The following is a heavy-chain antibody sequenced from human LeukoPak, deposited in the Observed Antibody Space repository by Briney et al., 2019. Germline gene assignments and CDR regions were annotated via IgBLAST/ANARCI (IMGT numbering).Heavy chain of an antibody. CDR3: ARDSSGPSY. CDR2: IYSSGGT. V-gene: IGHV3-53*01. Sequence: GGSLRLSCAASGFTVSSNYISWVRQAPGKGLEWVSVIYSSGGTYYADSVKGRFTISRDNSKNTLYLQMNSLRAEDTAVYFCARDSSGPSYWGQGTLVTVSS. CDR1: GFTVSSNY. D-gene: IGHD1-26*01. J-gene: IGHJ4*02.